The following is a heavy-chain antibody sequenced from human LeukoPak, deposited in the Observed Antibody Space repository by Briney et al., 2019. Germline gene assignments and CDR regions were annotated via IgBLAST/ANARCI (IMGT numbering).Heavy chain of an antibody. CDR3: ARAKSGEQQLVFELDY. J-gene: IGHJ4*02. CDR1: GYTLTGYY. V-gene: IGHV1-2*02. Sequence: ASVKVSCKASGYTLTGYYMHWVRQAPGQGLEWMGWINPNSGGTNYAQKFQGRVTMTRDTSISTAYMELSRLRSDDTAVYYCARAKSGEQQLVFELDYWGQGTLVTVSS. CDR2: INPNSGGT. D-gene: IGHD6-13*01.